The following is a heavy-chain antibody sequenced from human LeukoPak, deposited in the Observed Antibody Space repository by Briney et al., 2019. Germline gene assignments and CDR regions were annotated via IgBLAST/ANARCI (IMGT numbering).Heavy chain of an antibody. CDR2: IYYSGST. CDR1: GGSISSSSYY. D-gene: IGHD4-17*01. Sequence: SETLSLTCTVSGGSISSSSYYWGWIRQPPGKGLEWIGSIYYSGSTYYNPSLKSQVTISVDTSKNQFSLKLSSVTAADTAVYYCARDVYLYGEPMYYFDYWGQGTLVTVSS. CDR3: ARDVYLYGEPMYYFDY. J-gene: IGHJ4*02. V-gene: IGHV4-39*07.